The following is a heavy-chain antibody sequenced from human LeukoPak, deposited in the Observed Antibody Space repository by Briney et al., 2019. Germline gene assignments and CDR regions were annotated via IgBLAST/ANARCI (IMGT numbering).Heavy chain of an antibody. Sequence: GGSLRLSCAASGFTVSDNHMSWVRQAPGKGLEWVAVIYSDGKTYYGDSVKGRFTISRDKSKNTLYLQKNRLRAEDTAVYYCARGSGGASAGHYWGQGALVTVSS. V-gene: IGHV3-53*01. J-gene: IGHJ4*01. CDR1: GFTVSDNH. CDR3: ARGSGGASAGHY. D-gene: IGHD1-26*01. CDR2: IYSDGKT.